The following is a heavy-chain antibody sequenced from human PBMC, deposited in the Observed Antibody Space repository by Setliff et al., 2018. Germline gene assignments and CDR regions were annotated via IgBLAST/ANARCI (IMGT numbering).Heavy chain of an antibody. Sequence: ASETLSLTCTVSGGSISSSSYYWSWIRQPAGKGLEWIGRIYTSGSTNYNPSLKSRVTISVDTSKNQFSLKLSSVTAADTAVYYCARRETYYNFWSGYYAYWGQGTLVTSPQ. D-gene: IGHD3-3*01. CDR1: GGSISSSSYY. J-gene: IGHJ4*02. CDR3: ARRETYYNFWSGYYAY. V-gene: IGHV4-61*02. CDR2: IYTSGST.